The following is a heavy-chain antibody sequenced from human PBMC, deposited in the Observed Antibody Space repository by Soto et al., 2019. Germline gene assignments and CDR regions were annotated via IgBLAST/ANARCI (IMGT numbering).Heavy chain of an antibody. J-gene: IGHJ6*02. V-gene: IGHV1-2*02. CDR1: GYTFTGYY. CDR3: ASESGVLRFLEWSPGPYYYYGMDV. D-gene: IGHD3-3*01. CDR2: INPNSGGT. Sequence: GASVKVSFKASGYTFTGYYMHWVRQAPGQGLEWMGWINPNSGGTNYAQKFQGRVTMTRDTSISTAYMELSRLRSDDTAVYYCASESGVLRFLEWSPGPYYYYGMDVWGQGTTVTVSS.